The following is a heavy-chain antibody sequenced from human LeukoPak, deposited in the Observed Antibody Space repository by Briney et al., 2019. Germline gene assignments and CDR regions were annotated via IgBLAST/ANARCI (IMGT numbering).Heavy chain of an antibody. CDR3: AKDLVYYDTTGSARGLFDP. CDR1: GFMFRNYA. CDR2: ISGSGGST. V-gene: IGHV3-23*01. Sequence: GGSLRLSCAASGFMFRNYAMSWVRQAPGKGLEWVSAISGSGGSTYYADSVKGRFTISRDNSKSTVYLQMNSLRAEDTAVYYCAKDLVYYDTTGSARGLFDPWGQGTLVTVSS. D-gene: IGHD3-22*01. J-gene: IGHJ5*02.